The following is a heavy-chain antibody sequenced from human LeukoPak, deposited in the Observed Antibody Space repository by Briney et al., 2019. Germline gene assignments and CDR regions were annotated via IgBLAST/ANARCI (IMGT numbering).Heavy chain of an antibody. D-gene: IGHD6-19*01. CDR3: AKDPYSSGPYNWFDP. V-gene: IGHV3-23*01. CDR2: ISGSGDST. Sequence: SGGSLRLSCAASGFTFSSYAMTWVRQAPGKGLEWVSAISGSGDSTYYADSVKGLFTISRDNSKNTRYLKMNRLRAEDTAVYYCAKDPYSSGPYNWFDPWGRGTLVAVSS. J-gene: IGHJ5*02. CDR1: GFTFSSYA.